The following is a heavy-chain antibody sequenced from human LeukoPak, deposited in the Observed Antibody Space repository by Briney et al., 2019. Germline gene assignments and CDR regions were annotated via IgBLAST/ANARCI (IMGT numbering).Heavy chain of an antibody. CDR3: AREELYCSGGSCHLDY. Sequence: EASVKVSCRASGYTFTGYYMHWVRQAPGQGLEWMGWINPNSGGTNYAQKFQGRVTMTRDTSISTAYMELSRLRSDDTAMYYCAREELYCSGGSCHLDYWGQGTLVTVSS. D-gene: IGHD2-15*01. CDR1: GYTFTGYY. J-gene: IGHJ4*02. V-gene: IGHV1-2*02. CDR2: INPNSGGT.